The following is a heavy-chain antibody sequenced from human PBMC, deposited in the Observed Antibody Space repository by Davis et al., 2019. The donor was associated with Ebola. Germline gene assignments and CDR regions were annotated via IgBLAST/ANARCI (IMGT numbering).Heavy chain of an antibody. Sequence: GESLKISCKGSGYSFTSYWIGWVRQMPGKGLDLLGIIYPGDSDTRYSPSFQGQVTISADKSISTAYLQWSSLKASDTAMYYCARGSDFWSGYQYYYYGMDVWGQGTTVTVSS. J-gene: IGHJ6*02. CDR1: GYSFTSYW. D-gene: IGHD3-3*01. CDR3: ARGSDFWSGYQYYYYGMDV. V-gene: IGHV5-51*01. CDR2: IYPGDSDT.